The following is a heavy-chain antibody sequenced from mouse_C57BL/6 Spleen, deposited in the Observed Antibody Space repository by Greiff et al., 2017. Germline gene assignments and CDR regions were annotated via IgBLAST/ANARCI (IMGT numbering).Heavy chain of an antibody. V-gene: IGHV14-1*01. CDR2: IDPEDGDT. J-gene: IGHJ3*01. Sequence: EVLLVESGAELVRPGASVKLSCTASGFNFKDYYMHWVKQRPEQGLEWIGRIDPEDGDTDYAPKFPGKATLTADTSSNTAYLQLSSLTSEDTAVYYFTSGGDCVAYWGQGTLVTVSA. CDR1: GFNFKDYY. CDR3: TSGGDCVAY. D-gene: IGHD2-13*01.